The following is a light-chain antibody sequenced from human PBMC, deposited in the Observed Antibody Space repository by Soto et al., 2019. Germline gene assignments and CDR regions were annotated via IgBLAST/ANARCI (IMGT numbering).Light chain of an antibody. V-gene: IGLV1-51*01. Sequence: QSVLTQPPSVSAAPGQRVPISCSGSYSNIGNNYVSWYQQFPGTAPKLLIYDNNKRPSGTPDRFAGSKSGTSATLGITGLQTGDEADYYCGTWDISLSSWVFGGGTQLTVL. CDR2: DNN. CDR3: GTWDISLSSWV. J-gene: IGLJ3*02. CDR1: YSNIGNNY.